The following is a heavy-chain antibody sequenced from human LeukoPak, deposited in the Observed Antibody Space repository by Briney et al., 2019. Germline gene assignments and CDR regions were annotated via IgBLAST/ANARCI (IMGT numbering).Heavy chain of an antibody. CDR2: IYYSGST. V-gene: IGHV4-39*01. D-gene: IGHD3-3*01. CDR1: GGSISSSSYY. CDR3: ARGDLLTIFGVVAEYFQH. J-gene: IGHJ1*01. Sequence: PSETLSLICTVSGGSISSSSYYWGWIRQPPGKGLEWIGSIYYSGSTHYNPSLKSRVTISVDTSKNQFSLKLSSVTAADTAVYYCARGDLLTIFGVVAEYFQHWGQGTLVTVSS.